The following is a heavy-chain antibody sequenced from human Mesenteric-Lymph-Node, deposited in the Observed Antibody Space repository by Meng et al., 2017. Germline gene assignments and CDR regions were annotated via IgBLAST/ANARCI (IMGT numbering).Heavy chain of an antibody. D-gene: IGHD5-12*01. CDR2: INTYDGNT. Sequence: ASVKVSCKASGYSFSNYGIAWVRQAPGQGLEWMGWINTYDGNTNYAQRVQGRVTMTTDTSTSTAYMELRSLGSDDTAVYYCARGGRGYSGYDPQRDYWGQGTLVTVSS. CDR3: ARGGRGYSGYDPQRDY. CDR1: GYSFSNYG. V-gene: IGHV1-18*01. J-gene: IGHJ4*02.